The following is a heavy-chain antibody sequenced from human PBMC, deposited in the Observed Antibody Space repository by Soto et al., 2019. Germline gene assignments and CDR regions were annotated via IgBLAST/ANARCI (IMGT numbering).Heavy chain of an antibody. Sequence: QVQLVQSGAEVKKPGASVKVSCKASGYTFTSYAMHWVRQAPGQRLEWMGWINAGNGNTKYSQKFQGRVTITRDTSASKAYMELSRLRYEGTAGYYCAGGEGGSYDYWGQGTLVTVSS. V-gene: IGHV1-3*01. J-gene: IGHJ4*02. CDR3: AGGEGGSYDY. CDR2: INAGNGNT. CDR1: GYTFTSYA. D-gene: IGHD3-16*01.